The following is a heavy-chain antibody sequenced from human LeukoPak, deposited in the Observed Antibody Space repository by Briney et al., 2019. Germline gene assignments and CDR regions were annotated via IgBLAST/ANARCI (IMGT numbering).Heavy chain of an antibody. D-gene: IGHD1-26*01. J-gene: IGHJ4*02. CDR3: ASFIDSDFDY. CDR1: GGTFSSYA. CDR2: IIPIFGTA. V-gene: IGHV1-69*01. Sequence: SVKVSCKASGGTFSSYAISWVRQAPGQGLEWMGGIIPIFGTANYAQKFQGRVTITADESTSTDHMELSSLRSEDTAVYYCASFIDSDFDYWGQGTLVTVSS.